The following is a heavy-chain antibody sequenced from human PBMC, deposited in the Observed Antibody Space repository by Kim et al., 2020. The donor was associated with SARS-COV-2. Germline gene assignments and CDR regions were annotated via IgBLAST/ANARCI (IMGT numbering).Heavy chain of an antibody. CDR1: GGSISSYY. CDR2: IYYSGST. V-gene: IGHV4-59*01. CDR3: ARINTLSRYSSTGVGRYYGMDV. Sequence: SETLSLTCTVSGGSISSYYWSWIRQPPGKGLEWIGYIYYSGSTNYNPSLKSRVTISVDTSKNQFSLKLSSVTAADTAVYYCARINTLSRYSSTGVGRYYGMDVWGQGTTVTVSS. D-gene: IGHD6-13*01. J-gene: IGHJ6*02.